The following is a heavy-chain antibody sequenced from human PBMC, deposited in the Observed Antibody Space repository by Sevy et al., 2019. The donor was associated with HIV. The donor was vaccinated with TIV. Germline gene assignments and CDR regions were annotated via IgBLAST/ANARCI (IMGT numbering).Heavy chain of an antibody. CDR2: IRYDGSTK. CDR3: AISPRPGVTAGYAFDV. D-gene: IGHD2-21*02. CDR1: GFTFSGYG. J-gene: IGHJ5*01. V-gene: IGHV3-30*02. Sequence: GGSLRLSCAASGFTFSGYGMNWVRQAPGKGLEWVAFIRYDGSTKYYEDTVKGRFTITRDNSKNTVYLHVNSLRPEDVAVYYCAISPRPGVTAGYAFDVWGQGTLVTVSS.